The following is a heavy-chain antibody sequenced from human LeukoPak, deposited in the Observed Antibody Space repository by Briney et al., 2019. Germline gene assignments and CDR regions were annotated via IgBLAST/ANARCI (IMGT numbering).Heavy chain of an antibody. D-gene: IGHD2-15*01. J-gene: IGHJ4*02. CDR1: GYTFTSYG. CDR2: ISAYNGNT. CDR3: ARVPVVVVAYYYFDY. V-gene: IGHV1-18*01. Sequence: ASVKVSCKASGYTFTSYGISWVRQAPGQGLEWMGWISAYNGNTNYAQKLQGRVTMTTDTSTSTAYMELRSLRSDDTAVYYCARVPVVVVAYYYFDYWGQGTLVTVSS.